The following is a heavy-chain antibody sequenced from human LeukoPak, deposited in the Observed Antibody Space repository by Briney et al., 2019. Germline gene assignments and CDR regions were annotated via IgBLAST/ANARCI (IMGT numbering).Heavy chain of an antibody. D-gene: IGHD2-2*01. CDR1: GGSISSSSYY. V-gene: IGHV4-39*01. J-gene: IGHJ6*03. CDR3: ARQKGVPAAMAFDYYYYMDV. Sequence: SETLSLTCTVSGGSISSSSYYWGWIRQPPGKGLEWIESIYYSGSTYYNPSLKSRVTISVDTSKNQFSLKLSSVTAADTAVYYCARQKGVPAAMAFDYYYYMDVWGKGATVTVFS. CDR2: IYYSGST.